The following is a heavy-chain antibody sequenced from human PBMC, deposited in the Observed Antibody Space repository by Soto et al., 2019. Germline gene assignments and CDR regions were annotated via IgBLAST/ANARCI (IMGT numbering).Heavy chain of an antibody. V-gene: IGHV3-23*01. D-gene: IGHD3-9*01. J-gene: IGHJ4*02. CDR2: ITVGVANT. Sequence: EVQLLESGGDLVQPGGSLRLSCAASGFTFTSYAMSGIRQAPGKGLEWVSAITVGVANTYYADSVKGRFTISRDNSKNTLYLQMNSLRAEYTAFYYCTQDGGSRDWLTVNWGQGTLVTVSS. CDR3: TQDGGSRDWLTVN. CDR1: GFTFTSYA.